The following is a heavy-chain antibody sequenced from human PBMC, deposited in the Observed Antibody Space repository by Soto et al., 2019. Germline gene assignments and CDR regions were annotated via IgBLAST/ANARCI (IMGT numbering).Heavy chain of an antibody. J-gene: IGHJ5*02. Sequence: EVQLVESGGGVVQPGRSLRLSCTGSGFTFDDYAMYWVRQRPGAGLEWVAGISWSSGNIAHADSVKGLFTVSRDNDMSSLYLQMNSLRVEDTAMYYCARGGSGALTAAAGRTNWFDPWGQGTLVIVSS. CDR1: GFTFDDYA. D-gene: IGHD6-13*01. CDR3: ARGGSGALTAAAGRTNWFDP. V-gene: IGHV3-9*01. CDR2: ISWSSGNI.